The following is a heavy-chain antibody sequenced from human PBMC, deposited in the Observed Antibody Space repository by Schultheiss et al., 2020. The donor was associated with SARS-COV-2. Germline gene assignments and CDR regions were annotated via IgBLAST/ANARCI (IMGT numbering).Heavy chain of an antibody. Sequence: GGSLRLSCAASGFTFSSYWMHWVRQAPGKGLEYVSAISSNGGSTYYADSVKGRFTISRDNSKNTLYLQMNSLKTEDTAVYYCTTDGSYYGIDYWGQGTLVTVSS. V-gene: IGHV3-64*04. D-gene: IGHD1-26*01. CDR1: GFTFSSYW. CDR3: TTDGSYYGIDY. J-gene: IGHJ4*02. CDR2: ISSNGGST.